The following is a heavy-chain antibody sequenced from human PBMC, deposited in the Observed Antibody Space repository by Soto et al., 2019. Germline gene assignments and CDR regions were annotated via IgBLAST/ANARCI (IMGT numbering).Heavy chain of an antibody. D-gene: IGHD2-21*02. V-gene: IGHV2-5*02. Sequence: QITLKESGPTLVKPTQTLTLTCTFSGFSLSTGGVGVCWIRQPPGEALEWLALISWDDDKRYRLSLESRLTITKDTSINRVFLSLTNMDPVYTATYYCAHSRCGGDCLQSYSSHYYYGMDVWGQGTTVTVSS. J-gene: IGHJ6*02. CDR3: AHSRCGGDCLQSYSSHYYYGMDV. CDR2: ISWDDDK. CDR1: GFSLSTGGVG.